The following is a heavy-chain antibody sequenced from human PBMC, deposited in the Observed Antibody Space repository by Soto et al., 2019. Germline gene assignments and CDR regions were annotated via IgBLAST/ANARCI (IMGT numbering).Heavy chain of an antibody. CDR3: TTGSVEGY. V-gene: IGHV3-15*07. D-gene: IGHD3-3*01. CDR1: GFSFNDAR. CDR2: VKRITDGEKT. J-gene: IGHJ4*02. Sequence: EVQLLESGGGLVKPGGSLRLSCADSGFSFNDARMNWVRQATGKGLEWVGRVKRITDGEKTQYAAPVKGRFIISRDESKNTLYLQMNSLKTEDTAVYYCTTGSVEGYWGQGTLVTVSS.